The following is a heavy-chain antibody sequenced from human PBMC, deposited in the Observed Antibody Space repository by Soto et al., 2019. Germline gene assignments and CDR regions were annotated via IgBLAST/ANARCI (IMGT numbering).Heavy chain of an antibody. CDR2: IKQDGSEK. CDR1: GFTFSSYW. CDR3: ARETLVRAFVY. D-gene: IGHD3-10*01. Sequence: GGSLRLSCAASGFTFSSYWMSWVRQAPGKGLEWVANIKQDGSEKYYVDSVKGRFTISRDNAKNSLYLQMNSLRAEDTSVYYSARETLVRAFVYWGQGTLVTVSS. J-gene: IGHJ4*02. V-gene: IGHV3-7*03.